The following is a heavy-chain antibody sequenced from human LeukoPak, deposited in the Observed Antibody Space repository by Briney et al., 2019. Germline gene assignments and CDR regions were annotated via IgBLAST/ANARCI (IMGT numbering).Heavy chain of an antibody. CDR2: NYPGDSEA. CDR1: GCSFTSYW. V-gene: IGHV5-51*01. CDR3: ARCKAVAGTINAFDF. D-gene: IGHD6-19*01. J-gene: IGHJ3*01. Sequence: GESLKISCKGSGCSFTSYWIGWVRQMPGKDLEWMGINYPGDSEARYSPSFQGQVTISVDKSINTAYLQWSSLKASDTAMYYCARCKAVAGTINAFDFWGQGTMVTVSS.